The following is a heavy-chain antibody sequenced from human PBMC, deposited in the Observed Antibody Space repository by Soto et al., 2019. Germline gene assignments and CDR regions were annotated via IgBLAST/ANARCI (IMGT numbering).Heavy chain of an antibody. CDR2: INSDGSST. V-gene: IGHV3-74*01. D-gene: IGHD3-3*01. Sequence: GGSLRLSCAASGFTFSSYWMHWVRQAPGKGLVWVSRINSDGSSTSYADSVKGRFTISRDNAKNTLYLQMNSLRAEDTAVYYCARGNDFWSGPFDYWGQGTLVTVSS. CDR1: GFTFSSYW. J-gene: IGHJ4*02. CDR3: ARGNDFWSGPFDY.